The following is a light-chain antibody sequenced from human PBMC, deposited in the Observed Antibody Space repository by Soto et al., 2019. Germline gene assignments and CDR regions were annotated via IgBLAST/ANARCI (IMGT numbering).Light chain of an antibody. Sequence: DVVMTQSPLSLPVTLGQPASISCRSSQSLIHSDGNTYLNWFQQRPGQSPRRLIYEVSDRDSGVPDRISGSGTGTHFTRKISRMEGEDVGVYYCMQGRHWPWTFGQGTEVEIK. V-gene: IGKV2-30*02. CDR1: QSLIHSDGNTY. CDR2: EVS. CDR3: MQGRHWPWT. J-gene: IGKJ1*01.